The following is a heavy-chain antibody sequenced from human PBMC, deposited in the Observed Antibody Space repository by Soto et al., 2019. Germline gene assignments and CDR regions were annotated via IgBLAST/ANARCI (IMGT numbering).Heavy chain of an antibody. V-gene: IGHV3-23*01. J-gene: IGHJ4*02. CDR1: GFTFSSYA. Sequence: EVQLLESGGGLVQPGGSLRLSCAASGFTFSSYAMRWVRQAPGQGLEWVSAIRGSGGSTYYADSVKGRFTISRDNSKNPLYLQMNSLRAEDTAVYYCARRGSGSYYDYWGQGTLVTVSS. D-gene: IGHD1-26*01. CDR3: ARRGSGSYYDY. CDR2: IRGSGGST.